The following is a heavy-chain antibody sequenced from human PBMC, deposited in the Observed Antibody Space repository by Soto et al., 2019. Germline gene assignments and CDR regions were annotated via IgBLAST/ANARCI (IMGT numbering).Heavy chain of an antibody. D-gene: IGHD2-15*01. V-gene: IGHV1-46*01. CDR2: IDPSGDSP. CDR1: GNTFSSDY. Sequence: ASVKVSCKATGNTFSSDYMHWLRQAPGQGPEWMGVIDPSGDSPLYAQKFQGRVSMTRATATNIVYLDVSSLTSGATALYYCARTGLIGPNTVFDYWGQGTLVTVSS. J-gene: IGHJ4*02. CDR3: ARTGLIGPNTVFDY.